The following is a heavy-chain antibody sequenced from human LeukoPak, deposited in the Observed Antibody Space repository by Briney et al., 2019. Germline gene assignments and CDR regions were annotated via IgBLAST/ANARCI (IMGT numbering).Heavy chain of an antibody. D-gene: IGHD6-19*01. CDR2: IYYSGST. J-gene: IGHJ4*02. Sequence: PSATLSLTCTVSGGSISSSTYYWGWIRQPPGKGLEWIGNIYYSGSTYYNPSLKSRVTISVDTSRNQFSLKLSSVTAADTAVYYCARVVAGRCDYWGQGTLVTVSS. V-gene: IGHV4-39*07. CDR3: ARVVAGRCDY. CDR1: GGSISSSTYY.